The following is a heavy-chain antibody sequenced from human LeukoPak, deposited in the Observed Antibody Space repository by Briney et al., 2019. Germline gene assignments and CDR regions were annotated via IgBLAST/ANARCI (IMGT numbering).Heavy chain of an antibody. D-gene: IGHD3-10*01. CDR1: GFTFSSYW. Sequence: PGGSLRLSCAASGFTFSSYWMHWVRQAPGKGLVWVSRINSDGSSTSYADSVKGRFTISRDNAKNTLYLQMNSLRAEDTAVYYCAKFPYQWFGELPYYFDYWGQGTLVTVSS. V-gene: IGHV3-74*01. CDR3: AKFPYQWFGELPYYFDY. J-gene: IGHJ4*02. CDR2: INSDGSST.